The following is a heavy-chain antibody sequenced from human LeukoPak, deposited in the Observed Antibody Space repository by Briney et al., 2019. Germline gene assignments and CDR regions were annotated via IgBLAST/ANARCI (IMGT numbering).Heavy chain of an antibody. CDR3: ARRFTVVGVDHGLD. J-gene: IGHJ4*01. V-gene: IGHV4-39*01. CDR1: GGSIIDSSSY. CDR2: IYYSGST. Sequence: PETLSLTCTVSGGSIIDSSSYSGWIRQPPGKGLEWIANIYYSGSTSYNVFLESRVTVSVNTPKNQLLLRPTSVTAADTAVYYCARRFTVVGVDHGLDWGQGTLVTVSS. D-gene: IGHD3-3*01.